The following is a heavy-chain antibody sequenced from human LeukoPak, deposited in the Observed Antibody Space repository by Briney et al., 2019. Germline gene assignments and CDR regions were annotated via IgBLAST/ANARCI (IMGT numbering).Heavy chain of an antibody. CDR2: IRSKANSYVT. V-gene: IGHV3-73*01. D-gene: IGHD2-15*01. J-gene: IGHJ6*02. CDR3: TRHSDKYCSGAGCYVYNFYGLDV. Sequence: GGSLKLSCTASGFTFSGSAMHWVRQASGKGLKWVGRIRSKANSYVTVYAASVNGRFTISRDDSKNTAYLQMNTLKTEDTAIYYCTRHSDKYCSGAGCYVYNFYGLDVWGQGTTVTVSS. CDR1: GFTFSGSA.